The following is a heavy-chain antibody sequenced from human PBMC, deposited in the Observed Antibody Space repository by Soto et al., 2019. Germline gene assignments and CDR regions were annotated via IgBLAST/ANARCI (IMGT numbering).Heavy chain of an antibody. CDR2: INVGNGNT. V-gene: IGHV1-3*01. CDR1: GYTFTSYA. D-gene: IGHD2-15*01. Sequence: QVQLVQSGAEVKKPGASVKVSCRASGYTFTSYAMHWVRQAPGQRLEWMGWINVGNGNTKYSQKFQGRVTITRDTSANTAYMELSSLRSEDTAMFYCARDGCGGSCYYYYYGMDVWGQVTTVTVSS. J-gene: IGHJ6*02. CDR3: ARDGCGGSCYYYYYGMDV.